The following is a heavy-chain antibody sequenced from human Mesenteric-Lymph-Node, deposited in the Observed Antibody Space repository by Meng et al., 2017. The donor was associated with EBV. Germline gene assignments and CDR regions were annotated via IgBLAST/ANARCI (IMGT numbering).Heavy chain of an antibody. CDR3: ARVEQWLLYFDY. J-gene: IGHJ4*02. D-gene: IGHD6-19*01. CDR2: IYYSGST. V-gene: IGHV4-30-4*01. CDR1: GGSISSGGYY. Sequence: GRLQELGPGLVKPSQTRSLTCAVSGGSISSGGYYWSWIRQPPGKGLEWIGYIYYSGSTYYNPSLKSRVTISVDTSKNQFSLKLSSVTAADTAVYYCARVEQWLLYFDYWGQGTLVTVSS.